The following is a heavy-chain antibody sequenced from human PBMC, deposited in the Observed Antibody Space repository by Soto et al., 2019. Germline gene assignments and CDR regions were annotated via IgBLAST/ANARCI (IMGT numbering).Heavy chain of an antibody. V-gene: IGHV3-48*01. J-gene: IGHJ4*02. D-gene: IGHD4-4*01. CDR1: GFTFSSYS. CDR2: ISSSSSTI. Sequence: GGSLRLSCAASGFTFSSYSMNWVRQAPGKGLEWVSYISSSSSTIYYADSVKGRFTISRDNAKNSLYLQMNSLRAEDTAVYYCARDSTPGDYSNYNRGVDYWGQGTLVTVSS. CDR3: ARDSTPGDYSNYNRGVDY.